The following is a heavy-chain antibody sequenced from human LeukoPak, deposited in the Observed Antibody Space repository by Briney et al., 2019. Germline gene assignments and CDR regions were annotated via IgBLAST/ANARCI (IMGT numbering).Heavy chain of an antibody. CDR2: INSDGSST. J-gene: IGHJ6*02. CDR1: GFTFSSYW. V-gene: IGHV3-74*01. Sequence: GGSLRLSCAASGFTFSSYWMHWVRQAPGKGLVWVSRINSDGSSTSYADSVKGRFTISRDNAKNSLYLQMNSLRAEDTALYYCAKDFNGGAANYYYGMDVWGQGTTVTVSS. D-gene: IGHD1-26*01. CDR3: AKDFNGGAANYYYGMDV.